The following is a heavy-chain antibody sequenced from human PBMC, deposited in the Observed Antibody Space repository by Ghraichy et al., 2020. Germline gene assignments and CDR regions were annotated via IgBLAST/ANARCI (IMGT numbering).Heavy chain of an antibody. CDR2: INHSGSS. CDR1: GGSLTDYS. D-gene: IGHD3-10*01. J-gene: IGHJ5*02. Sequence: SQTLSLTCAVFGGSLTDYSWSWIRQPPGKGPEWIGEINHSGSSNCNPSLGSRLIISIDTSKNQFSLKLSSLTAADTAVYYCARATPGPGSSWGQGTLVTVSS. CDR3: ARATPGPGSS. V-gene: IGHV4-34*01.